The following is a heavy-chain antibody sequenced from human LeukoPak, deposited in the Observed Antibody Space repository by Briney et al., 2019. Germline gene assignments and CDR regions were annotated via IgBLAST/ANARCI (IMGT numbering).Heavy chain of an antibody. Sequence: PGGSLRLSCAASGFTFSNAWMSWVRQAPGKGLEWVGRIKSKTDGGTTDYAAPVKGRFTISRDDSKNTLYLQMNSLKTEDTAVYYCTTEKWFGEFYFDYWGQGTLVTVSS. CDR1: GFTFSNAW. J-gene: IGHJ4*02. D-gene: IGHD3-10*01. CDR3: TTEKWFGEFYFDY. CDR2: IKSKTDGGTT. V-gene: IGHV3-15*01.